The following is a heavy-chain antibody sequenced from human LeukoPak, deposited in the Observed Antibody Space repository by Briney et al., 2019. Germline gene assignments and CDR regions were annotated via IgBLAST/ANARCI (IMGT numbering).Heavy chain of an antibody. CDR1: GFTFSSYW. CDR3: AKGYSGWINTFDY. CDR2: ISDSGGST. J-gene: IGHJ4*02. V-gene: IGHV3-23*01. Sequence: PGGSLRLSCAASGFTFSSYWMHWVRQAPGKGLEWVSVISDSGGSTYYADSVKGRFTISRDNSKDTLYLQMNSLRAEDTAVYYCAKGYSGWINTFDYWGQGTLVTVSS. D-gene: IGHD6-19*01.